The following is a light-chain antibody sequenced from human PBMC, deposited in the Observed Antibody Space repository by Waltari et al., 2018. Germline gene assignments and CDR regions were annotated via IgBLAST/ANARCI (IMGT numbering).Light chain of an antibody. V-gene: IGKV1-5*03. Sequence: DIQMTLSPSTLSASVGDRVTITCRASQSIGSSLAWYQQKPGKAPKVVIYEASSLESGVPSRFSGSGSGTEFTLTISNLQPDDFATYYCQQCNSYLLTFGGGTKVEIK. CDR3: QQCNSYLLT. J-gene: IGKJ4*01. CDR1: QSIGSS. CDR2: EAS.